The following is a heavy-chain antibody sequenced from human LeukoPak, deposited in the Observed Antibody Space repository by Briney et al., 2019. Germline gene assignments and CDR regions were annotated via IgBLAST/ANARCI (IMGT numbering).Heavy chain of an antibody. CDR3: ATDPSLRWDSPLGFDY. D-gene: IGHD1-26*01. V-gene: IGHV1-24*01. Sequence: ASVKVSCNVSGYTLTELSMHWVRQAPGKGLEWMGGFDPEDGETIYAQKFQGRVTMTEDTSTDTAYMELSSLRSEDTAVYYCATDPSLRWDSPLGFDYWGQGTLVTVSS. CDR2: FDPEDGET. J-gene: IGHJ4*02. CDR1: GYTLTELS.